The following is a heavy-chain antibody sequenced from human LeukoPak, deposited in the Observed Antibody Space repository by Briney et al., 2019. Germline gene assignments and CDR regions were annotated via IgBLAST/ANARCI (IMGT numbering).Heavy chain of an antibody. D-gene: IGHD6-6*01. J-gene: IGHJ4*02. CDR3: ARDRESIAARRGSYYFDY. CDR2: INPNSGGT. V-gene: IGHV1-2*02. CDR1: GYTFTGYY. Sequence: ASVTVSCKASGYTFTGYYMHWVRQAPGQGLEWMGWINPNSGGTNYAQKFQGRVTMTRDTSISTAYMELSRLRSDDTAVYYCARDRESIAARRGSYYFDYWGQGTLVTVSS.